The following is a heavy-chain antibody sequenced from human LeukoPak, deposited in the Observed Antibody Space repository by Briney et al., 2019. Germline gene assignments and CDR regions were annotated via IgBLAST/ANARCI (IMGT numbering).Heavy chain of an antibody. D-gene: IGHD6-6*01. CDR3: ARATNVAARRFDY. Sequence: SDTLSLTCAASDASISSTNWWTWVRQPPGKGLERIGEIYHSGSTNYNPSLKSRVTISVDKSKNQFSLKLNSVTAADTAVYYCARATNVAARRFDYWGQGTLVTVSS. V-gene: IGHV4-4*02. CDR1: DASISSTNW. J-gene: IGHJ4*02. CDR2: IYHSGST.